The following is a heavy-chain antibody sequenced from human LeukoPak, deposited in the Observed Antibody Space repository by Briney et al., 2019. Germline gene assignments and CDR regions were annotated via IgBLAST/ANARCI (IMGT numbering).Heavy chain of an antibody. D-gene: IGHD3-10*01. CDR1: GFTFDDYA. CDR2: ISWNSGSI. CDR3: AKGGVLLWFGELFPAEYFQH. Sequence: GGSLRLSCAASGFTFDDYAMHWVRQAPGKGLEWVSGISWNSGSIGYAHSVKGRFTISRDNAKNSLYLQMNSLRAEDTALYYGAKGGVLLWFGELFPAEYFQHWGQGTLVTVSS. J-gene: IGHJ1*01. V-gene: IGHV3-9*01.